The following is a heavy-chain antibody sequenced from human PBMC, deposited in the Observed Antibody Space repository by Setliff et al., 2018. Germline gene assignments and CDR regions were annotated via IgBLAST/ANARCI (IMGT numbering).Heavy chain of an antibody. CDR2: IYSSGST. D-gene: IGHD6-6*01. V-gene: IGHV4-61*09. CDR1: GGSISSGSYY. CDR3: ARDLYSSSSGGFYYYYYYMDV. Sequence: ASETLSLTCTVSGGSISSGSYYWSWIRQPAGKGLEWIGHIYSSGSTNYNPSLKSRVTISVDRSKNQFSLKLNSVIAADTAVYYCARDLYSSSSGGFYYYYYYMDVWGKGTTVTVSS. J-gene: IGHJ6*03.